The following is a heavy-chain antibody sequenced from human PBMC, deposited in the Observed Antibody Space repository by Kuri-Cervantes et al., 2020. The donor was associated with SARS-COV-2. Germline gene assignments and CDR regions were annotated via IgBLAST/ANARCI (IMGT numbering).Heavy chain of an antibody. D-gene: IGHD2-15*01. CDR1: GFTFSSYD. CDR2: IWFDGSNK. V-gene: IGHV3-33*06. J-gene: IGHJ4*02. CDR3: AKDMSVVVVAATQADY. Sequence: GESLKISCAASGFTFSSYDMHWVRQAPGKGLEWVSVIWFDGSNKYSADSVKGRFTISRDNAKNMLYLQMNSLRAEDTAVYYCAKDMSVVVVAATQADYWGQATLATVSS.